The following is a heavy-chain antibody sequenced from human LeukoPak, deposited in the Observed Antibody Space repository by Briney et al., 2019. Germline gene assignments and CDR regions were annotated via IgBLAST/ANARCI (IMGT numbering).Heavy chain of an antibody. Sequence: GGSLRLSCAASGFTIRHYGMTWVRQSPGKGLEWVSAISGSGGSTYYAGSVKGRFTISRDNSKNTLYLQMNSLRAEDTAVYYCAKRSAESSGYFDYWGQGTLVTVSS. CDR3: AKRSAESSGYFDY. CDR2: ISGSGGST. V-gene: IGHV3-23*01. CDR1: GFTIRHYG. J-gene: IGHJ4*02. D-gene: IGHD6-19*01.